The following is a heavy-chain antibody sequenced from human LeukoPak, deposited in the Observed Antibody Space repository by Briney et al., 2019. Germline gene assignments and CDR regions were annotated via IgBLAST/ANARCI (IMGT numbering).Heavy chain of an antibody. Sequence: GGSLRLSCAASGFTFSDYYMSWIRQAPGKGLEWVSYISSSGSTIYYAESVKGRFTISRDNAKNSLYLQMNSLRAEDTAVYDCATQGIQLGDFQHWGQGTLVTVSS. CDR2: ISSSGSTI. J-gene: IGHJ1*01. V-gene: IGHV3-11*01. CDR3: ATQGIQLGDFQH. D-gene: IGHD5-18*01. CDR1: GFTFSDYY.